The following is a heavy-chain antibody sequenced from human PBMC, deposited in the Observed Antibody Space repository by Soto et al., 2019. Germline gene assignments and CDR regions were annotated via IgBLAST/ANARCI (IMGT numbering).Heavy chain of an antibody. Sequence: GWSLILSCASSGLDVSHNYMSLVRPATGKGLEWVSNIYTAGDTYYADSVKGRFTVSRDRATNTVFLQMNSLRGDDSAIYYCARDRNDLPTGYSAIGRFDTWGQGTQVTVSS. V-gene: IGHV3-66*01. CDR3: ARDRNDLPTGYSAIGRFDT. CDR2: IYTAGDT. CDR1: GLDVSHNY. J-gene: IGHJ5*02. D-gene: IGHD3-9*01.